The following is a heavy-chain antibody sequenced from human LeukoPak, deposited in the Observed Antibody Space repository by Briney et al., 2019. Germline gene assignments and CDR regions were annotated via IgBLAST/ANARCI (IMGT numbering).Heavy chain of an antibody. J-gene: IGHJ4*02. CDR2: IYTSGST. CDR3: ARDQGRSSGWRH. CDR1: GGSISSSSYY. Sequence: PSETLSLTCTVSGGSISSSSYYWSWIRQPAGKGLEWIGRIYTSGSTNYNPSLKSRVTISVDTSKNQFSLKLNSVTAADTAVYYCARDQGRSSGWRHWGQGILVTVSS. D-gene: IGHD6-19*01. V-gene: IGHV4-61*02.